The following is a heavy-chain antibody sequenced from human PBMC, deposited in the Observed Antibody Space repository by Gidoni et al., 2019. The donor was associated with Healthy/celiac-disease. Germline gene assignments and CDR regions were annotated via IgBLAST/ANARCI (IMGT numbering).Heavy chain of an antibody. Sequence: QVQLQQWGAGLLKPSETLSLTCAVYGGSFSGSYWSWIRQPPGKGLEWIGEINHSGSNNYNPSLKSRVTISVDTSKNQFSLKLSSVTAADTAVYYCARSYCGGDCYYRSYYGMDVWGQGTTVTVSS. D-gene: IGHD2-21*01. V-gene: IGHV4-34*01. J-gene: IGHJ6*02. CDR3: ARSYCGGDCYYRSYYGMDV. CDR2: INHSGSN. CDR1: GGSFSGSY.